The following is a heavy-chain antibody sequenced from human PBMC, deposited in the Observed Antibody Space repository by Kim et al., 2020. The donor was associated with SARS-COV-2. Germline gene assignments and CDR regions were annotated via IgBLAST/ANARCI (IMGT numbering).Heavy chain of an antibody. V-gene: IGHV4-34*01. J-gene: IGHJ4*02. CDR3: ARLRSSNY. D-gene: IGHD6-6*01. CDR2: YSGTT. Sequence: YSGTTNYNPSLKSRLSMSLDTSKNEFSLNLTSVTAADTATYYCARLRSSNYWGQGALVTVSS.